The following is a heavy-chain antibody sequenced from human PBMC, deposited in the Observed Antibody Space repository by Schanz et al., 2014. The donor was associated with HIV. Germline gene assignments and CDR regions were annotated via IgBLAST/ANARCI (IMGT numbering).Heavy chain of an antibody. D-gene: IGHD3-22*01. CDR2: ISYDGRNK. V-gene: IGHV3-30*18. Sequence: QVQLVESGGGVVQPGGSLRLSCAASGFTFNSYGMHWVRQAPGKGLEWVSVISYDGRNKLYADSVKGRFTISRDNSKNTLYLQMKSLRPEDTAVYYCAKDRNHYDSRYRGKGNYYYYYGMDVWGQGTTVTVSS. J-gene: IGHJ6*02. CDR1: GFTFNSYG. CDR3: AKDRNHYDSRYRGKGNYYYYYGMDV.